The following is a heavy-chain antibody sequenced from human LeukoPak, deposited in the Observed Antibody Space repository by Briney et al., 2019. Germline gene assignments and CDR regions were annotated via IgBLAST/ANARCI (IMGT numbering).Heavy chain of an antibody. V-gene: IGHV3-74*01. J-gene: IGHJ6*03. CDR2: INSDGSST. Sequence: GGSLRLSCAASRFTFSTYWMHWVRQAPGKGLVWVSRINSDGSSTGYADSVKGRFTISRDNAKNSLFLQMNSLRAEDTAVYYCARVLRYCSGGNCYSGGLGYMDVWGKGTTVTISS. D-gene: IGHD2-15*01. CDR1: RFTFSTYW. CDR3: ARVLRYCSGGNCYSGGLGYMDV.